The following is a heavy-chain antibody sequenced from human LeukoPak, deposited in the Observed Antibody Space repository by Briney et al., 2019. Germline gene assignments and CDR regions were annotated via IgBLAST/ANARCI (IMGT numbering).Heavy chain of an antibody. D-gene: IGHD3-10*01. CDR2: ISGSGGST. Sequence: GGSLRLSCAASGFTFSSYGMSWVRQAPGKGLEWVSAISGSGGSTYYADSVKGRFTISRDNSKNTLYLQMNSLRAEDTAVYYCAKGDYYGSGSYYRNAFDIWGQGTMVTISS. CDR3: AKGDYYGSGSYYRNAFDI. V-gene: IGHV3-23*01. CDR1: GFTFSSYG. J-gene: IGHJ3*02.